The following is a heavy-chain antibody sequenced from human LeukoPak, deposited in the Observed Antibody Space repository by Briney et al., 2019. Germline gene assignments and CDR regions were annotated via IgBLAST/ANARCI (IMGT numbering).Heavy chain of an antibody. CDR2: IRSKTYRGTT. V-gene: IGHV3-49*04. Sequence: GGSLRLSCTASGFSFGDHAMSWVRQAPGKGLEWVGFIRSKTYRGTTEYAASVKGRFTISRDDSKSIAYLQMNSLKTEDTAVYYCTRGPIQLWLHYRMDVWGQGTTVTVSS. J-gene: IGHJ6*02. CDR3: TRGPIQLWLHYRMDV. D-gene: IGHD5-18*01. CDR1: GFSFGDHA.